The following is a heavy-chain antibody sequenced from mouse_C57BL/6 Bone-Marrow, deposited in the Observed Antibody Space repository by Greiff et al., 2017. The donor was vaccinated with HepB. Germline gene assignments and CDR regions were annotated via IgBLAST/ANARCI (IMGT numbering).Heavy chain of an antibody. J-gene: IGHJ3*01. Sequence: QVQLQQSGAELMKPGASVKLSCKATGYTFTGYWIEWVKQRPGHGLEWIGEILPGSGSTNYNAKFKGKATFTADTSSNTAYMQLSSLTTEDSAIYYCARGGGYYGRPSFAYWGQGTLVTVSA. CDR1: GYTFTGYW. D-gene: IGHD1-1*01. CDR3: ARGGGYYGRPSFAY. V-gene: IGHV1-9*01. CDR2: ILPGSGST.